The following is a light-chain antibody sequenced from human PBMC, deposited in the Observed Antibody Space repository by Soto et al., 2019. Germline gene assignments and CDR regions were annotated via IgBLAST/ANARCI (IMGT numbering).Light chain of an antibody. CDR1: QSISSY. Sequence: DIHISHSPSSLSASVLDIVTITCLASQSISSYLNWYQQKPGKAPKLLIYAASSLQSGVPSRFSGSGSGTDFTLTISSLQPEDFATYYCQQSYSTPRTFGQGTKVDI. V-gene: IGKV1-39*01. CDR3: QQSYSTPRT. CDR2: AAS. J-gene: IGKJ1*01.